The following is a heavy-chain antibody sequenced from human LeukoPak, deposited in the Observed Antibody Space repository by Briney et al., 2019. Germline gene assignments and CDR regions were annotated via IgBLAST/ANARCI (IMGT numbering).Heavy chain of an antibody. V-gene: IGHV3-15*01. Sequence: GGSLRLSCAASGFTFSNAWMSWVRQAPGKGLEWVGRIKTKTDGGTTDYAAPVKGRFSISKNPLYLQMNSLKTEDTAVYYCTTDGVDWGQGTLVTVSS. J-gene: IGHJ4*02. CDR2: IKTKTDGGTT. CDR1: GFTFSNAW. D-gene: IGHD3-10*01. CDR3: TTDGVD.